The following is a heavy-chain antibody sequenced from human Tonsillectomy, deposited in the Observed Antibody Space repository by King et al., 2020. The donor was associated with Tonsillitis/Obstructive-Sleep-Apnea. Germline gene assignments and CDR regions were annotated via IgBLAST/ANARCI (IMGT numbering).Heavy chain of an antibody. J-gene: IGHJ3*02. Sequence: VQLQESGPGLVKPSETLSLTCTVSGGSISSYYWSWIRQPPWKGLEWIGYIYYSGSTNYNPSLKSRVTISVDTSKNQFSLKLSSVTAADTAVYYCARDDSSGYYFDAFEIWGQGTMVTVSS. V-gene: IGHV4-59*01. CDR1: GGSISSYY. D-gene: IGHD3-22*01. CDR3: ARDDSSGYYFDAFEI. CDR2: IYYSGST.